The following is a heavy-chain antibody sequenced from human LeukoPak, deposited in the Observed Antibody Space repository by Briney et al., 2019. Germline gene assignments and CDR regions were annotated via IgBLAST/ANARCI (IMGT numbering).Heavy chain of an antibody. J-gene: IGHJ4*02. CDR2: IRNDGLTQ. V-gene: IGHV3-7*01. Sequence: GGSLRLSCAASGFTFSSRWMGWVRQAPGKGLEWVANIRNDGLTQYYLDSVKGRFTISRDNAKDSLSLQMNSLRAEDTAVYFCARHGDYCFDLWGQGTLVTVSS. D-gene: IGHD4-17*01. CDR3: ARHGDYCFDL. CDR1: GFTFSSRW.